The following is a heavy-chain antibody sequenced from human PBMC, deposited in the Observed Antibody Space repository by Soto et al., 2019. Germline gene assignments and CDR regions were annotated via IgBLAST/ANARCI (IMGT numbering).Heavy chain of an antibody. Sequence: QLQLQESGPGLVKPSETLSLTCTVSGGSISSSNYYWGWIRQPPGKGLEWIGSIYYSGSTYYNPSLKSRVTLSVDTSNNQFSLKLSSVTAADTSVYYCARTKKAKDIVVVIAATPSRWFDPWGQGTLVTVSS. CDR2: IYYSGST. CDR3: ARTKKAKDIVVVIAATPSRWFDP. D-gene: IGHD2-15*01. V-gene: IGHV4-39*01. CDR1: GGSISSSNYY. J-gene: IGHJ5*02.